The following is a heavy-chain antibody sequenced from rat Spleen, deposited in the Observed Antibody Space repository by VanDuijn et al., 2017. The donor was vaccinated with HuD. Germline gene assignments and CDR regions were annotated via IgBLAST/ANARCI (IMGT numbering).Heavy chain of an antibody. CDR3: ARRHYGYTDYFDY. J-gene: IGHJ2*01. Sequence: EVQLVESGGGRVQPGRSLRLSCVASGFTFSDYGMAWVRQAPTKGLEWVATISYDDKTTYYRDSVKGRFTISRDNAKSTLSLQMDSLRSEDTATYYCARRHYGYTDYFDYWGQGVMVTVSS. CDR2: ISYDDKTT. CDR1: GFTFSDYG. D-gene: IGHD1-9*01. V-gene: IGHV5-29*01.